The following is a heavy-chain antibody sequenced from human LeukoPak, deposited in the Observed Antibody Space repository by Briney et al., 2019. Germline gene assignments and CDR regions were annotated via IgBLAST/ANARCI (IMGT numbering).Heavy chain of an antibody. Sequence: PSETLSLTCTVSGGSITSDYWSWIRQPPGKGLEWIGYIYYSGNTNYNPSLKSRITISVDASKSHFSLKLSSVTAADTAVYYCARVPGRHCTSTSSRDLVKFDPWGQGTLVTVSS. V-gene: IGHV4-59*01. CDR2: IYYSGNT. CDR3: ARVPGRHCTSTSSRDLVKFDP. CDR1: GGSITSDY. D-gene: IGHD2-2*01. J-gene: IGHJ5*02.